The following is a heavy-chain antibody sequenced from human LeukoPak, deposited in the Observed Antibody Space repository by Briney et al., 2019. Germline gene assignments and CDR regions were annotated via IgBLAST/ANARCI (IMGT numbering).Heavy chain of an antibody. D-gene: IGHD5-12*01. V-gene: IGHV1-18*04. CDR3: ARAWLRRKYYYYMDV. CDR1: GYTFSNSG. CDR2: ISGFNGHT. J-gene: IGHJ6*03. Sequence: ASVKVSCKASGYTFSNSGMSWVRQAPGHGLEWMGWISGFNGHTKYSQKSQGRVTMTTDTSTSTAYMEVRSLRSDDTAVYYCARAWLRRKYYYYMDVWGKGTTVTVSS.